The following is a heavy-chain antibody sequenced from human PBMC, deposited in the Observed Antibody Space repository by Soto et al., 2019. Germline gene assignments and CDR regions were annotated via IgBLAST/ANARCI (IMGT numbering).Heavy chain of an antibody. Sequence: QVQLVESGGGVVQPGRSLRLSCAASGFTFSSYGMHWVRQAPGKGLEWVAVISYDGSNKYYADSVKGRFTISRDSSKNTLYLQMNSLRAEDTAVYYCAKDYGDYEVPAFDIWGQGTMVTVSS. J-gene: IGHJ3*02. CDR3: AKDYGDYEVPAFDI. CDR1: GFTFSSYG. V-gene: IGHV3-30*18. CDR2: ISYDGSNK. D-gene: IGHD4-17*01.